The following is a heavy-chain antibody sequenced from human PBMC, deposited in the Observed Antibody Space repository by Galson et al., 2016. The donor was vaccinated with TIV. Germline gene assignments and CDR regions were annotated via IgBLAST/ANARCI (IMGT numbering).Heavy chain of an antibody. J-gene: IGHJ6*02. CDR3: AKTIDVSGVLINYCYYGMDV. Sequence: SLRLSCAASGFTFRDYAMHWVRQAPGKGLEWVASISATGGSTFYTGSVKGRFTVSRDNSNDHLSLQMSLLRAEDTAVYYCAKTIDVSGVLINYCYYGMDVWGHGTTVTVSS. CDR1: GFTFRDYA. D-gene: IGHD3-3*01. V-gene: IGHV3-23*01. CDR2: ISATGGST.